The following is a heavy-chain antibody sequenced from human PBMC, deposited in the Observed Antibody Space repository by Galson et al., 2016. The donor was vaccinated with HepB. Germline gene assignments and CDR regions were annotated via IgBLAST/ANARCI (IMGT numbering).Heavy chain of an antibody. Sequence: SVKVSCKASGGTFSSSGIIWVRQAPGQGLEWMGGIIPIFGSTHYAPRFQDRLTITAHESTTTAYFELSSLRPEDTAVYYCARDLGPAALSHWGQGTLVTVSS. CDR3: ARDLGPAALSH. CDR2: IIPIFGST. CDR1: GGTFSSSG. D-gene: IGHD2-2*01. J-gene: IGHJ4*02. V-gene: IGHV1-69*13.